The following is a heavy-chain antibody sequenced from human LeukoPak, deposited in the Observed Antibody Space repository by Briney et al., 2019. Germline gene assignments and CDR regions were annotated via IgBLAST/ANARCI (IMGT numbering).Heavy chain of an antibody. CDR3: ARDTSGYDSSGYYYPDLYYFDY. J-gene: IGHJ4*02. V-gene: IGHV3-21*01. CDR1: GFTFSSYS. Sequence: GGSLRLSCAASGFTFSSYSMNWVRQAPGKRLEWVSSISSSSSYIYYADSVKGRFTISRDNAKNSLYLQMNSLRAEDTAVYYCARDTSGYDSSGYYYPDLYYFDYWGQGTLVTVSS. CDR2: ISSSSSYI. D-gene: IGHD3-22*01.